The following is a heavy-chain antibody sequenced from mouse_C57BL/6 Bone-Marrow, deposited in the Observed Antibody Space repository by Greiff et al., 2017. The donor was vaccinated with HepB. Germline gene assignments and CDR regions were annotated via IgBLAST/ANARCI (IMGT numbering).Heavy chain of an antibody. D-gene: IGHD1-1*01. CDR2: IYPRSGNT. J-gene: IGHJ3*01. CDR3: ARCGTVVATH. V-gene: IGHV1-81*01. CDR1: GYTFTSYG. Sequence: QVQLQQSGAELARPGASVKLSCKASGYTFTSYGISWVKQRPGQGLEWIGEIYPRSGNTYYNEKFKGKATLTADKSSSTAYMELRSLTSEDSAVYFCARCGTVVATHWGQGTLVTVSA.